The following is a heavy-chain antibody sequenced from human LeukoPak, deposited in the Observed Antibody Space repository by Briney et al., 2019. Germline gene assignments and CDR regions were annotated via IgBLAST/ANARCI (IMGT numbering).Heavy chain of an antibody. J-gene: IGHJ6*04. CDR1: GFTFSGSA. D-gene: IGHD5-18*01. CDR2: IRSKVNSYAT. CDR3: TRGDTAFMDV. V-gene: IGHV3-73*01. Sequence: GSLRLSCAASGFTFSGSAIHWVRQASGKGLEWVGRIRSKVNSYATAYAASVKGRFTISRDDSKNTAYLQMNSLKTEDTAVYCCTRGDTAFMDVWGKGTTVTVSS.